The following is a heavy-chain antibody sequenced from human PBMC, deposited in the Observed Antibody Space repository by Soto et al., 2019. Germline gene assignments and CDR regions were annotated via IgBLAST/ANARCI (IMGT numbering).Heavy chain of an antibody. CDR3: ARDPRYSSSAPPLVDA. J-gene: IGHJ6*02. CDR2: IIPIFGTA. Sequence: QVQLVQSGAEVKKPGSSVKVSCKASGGTFSSYAISWVRQAPGQGLEWMGGIIPIFGTANYPQKFQGRVTITADESTTTADMERSSLRSADTAVYYCARDPRYSSSAPPLVDAWGQGTTVTVSS. V-gene: IGHV1-69*12. CDR1: GGTFSSYA. D-gene: IGHD6-13*01.